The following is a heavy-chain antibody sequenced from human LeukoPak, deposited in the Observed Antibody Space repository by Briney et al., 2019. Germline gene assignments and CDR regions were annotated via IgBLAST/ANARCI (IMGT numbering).Heavy chain of an antibody. CDR2: IRYDGSNK. V-gene: IGHV3-30*02. CDR3: AKSYSSGWYGPDY. D-gene: IGHD6-19*01. J-gene: IGHJ4*02. CDR1: GFTFSSYG. Sequence: GGSLRLSCAASGFTFSSYGMHWVRQAPGKGLEWVAVIRYDGSNKYYADSVKGRFTISRDNSKNTLYLQMNSLRAEDTAVYYCAKSYSSGWYGPDYWGQGTLVTVSS.